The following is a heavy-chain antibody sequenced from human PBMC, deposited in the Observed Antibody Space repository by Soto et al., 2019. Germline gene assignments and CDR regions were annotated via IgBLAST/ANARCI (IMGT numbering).Heavy chain of an antibody. V-gene: IGHV1-69*02. D-gene: IGHD4-17*01. CDR1: GGTFSSYT. Sequence: QVQLVQSGAEVKKPGSSVKVSCKASGGTFSSYTISWVRQAPGQGLEWMGRIIPIRGIANYAQKFQGRVTITADKSTSTAYMELSSLRSEDTAVYYCARGVSATVDAFDIWGQGTMVTVSS. CDR3: ARGVSATVDAFDI. J-gene: IGHJ3*02. CDR2: IIPIRGIA.